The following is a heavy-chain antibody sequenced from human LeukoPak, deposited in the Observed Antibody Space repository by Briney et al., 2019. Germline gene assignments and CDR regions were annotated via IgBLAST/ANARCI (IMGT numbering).Heavy chain of an antibody. J-gene: IGHJ4*02. D-gene: IGHD3-16*01. V-gene: IGHV1-2*02. CDR2: INPNSGGT. Sequence: ASVKVSCEASGYTFTGYYMHWVRQAPGQGLEWMGWINPNSGGTNYAQKFQGRVTMTRDTSISTAYMELSRLRSDDTAVYYCARNIYVFGGANPKTFDSGGQGPLATVS. CDR1: GYTFTGYY. CDR3: ARNIYVFGGANPKTFDS.